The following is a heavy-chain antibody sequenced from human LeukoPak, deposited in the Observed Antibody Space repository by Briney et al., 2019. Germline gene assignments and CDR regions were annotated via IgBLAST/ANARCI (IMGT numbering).Heavy chain of an antibody. CDR3: ARGTGRGRGVMDY. V-gene: IGHV1-2*04. Sequence: ASVKVSCKASGYTFTGYYMHWVRQAPGQGLEWMGWINPNSGGTNYAQKFQGWVTMTRDTSISTAYMELSRLRSDDTAVYYCARGTGRGRGVMDYWGQGTLVTVSS. CDR1: GYTFTGYY. CDR2: INPNSGGT. D-gene: IGHD3-10*01. J-gene: IGHJ4*02.